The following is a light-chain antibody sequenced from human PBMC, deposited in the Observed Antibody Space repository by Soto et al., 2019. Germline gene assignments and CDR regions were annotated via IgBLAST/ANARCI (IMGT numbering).Light chain of an antibody. CDR3: QQYGSSPIT. V-gene: IGKV3-20*01. Sequence: EIVLTQSPGTLSLSPGERATLSCRASQSVSSTYLAWYQQKPGQAPRLLIYGASSRATGIPDRFSGSGSGTDFTLTIGRLGPEDFAVYYCQQYGSSPITFGQGTRLVIK. CDR2: GAS. CDR1: QSVSSTY. J-gene: IGKJ5*01.